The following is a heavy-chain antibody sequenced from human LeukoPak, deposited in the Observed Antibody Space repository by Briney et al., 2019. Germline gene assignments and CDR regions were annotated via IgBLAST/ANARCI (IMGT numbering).Heavy chain of an antibody. Sequence: GGSLRLSCAASGFTFSSYAMSWVRQAPGKGLEWVSAISGSGGSTYYADSVKGRFTISRDNSKNTLYLQMNSLRAEDTAVYYCAKSLDSGATYDFWSGYHHQYYFDYWGQGTLVTVSS. J-gene: IGHJ4*02. V-gene: IGHV3-23*01. CDR3: AKSLDSGATYDFWSGYHHQYYFDY. CDR1: GFTFSSYA. CDR2: ISGSGGST. D-gene: IGHD3-3*01.